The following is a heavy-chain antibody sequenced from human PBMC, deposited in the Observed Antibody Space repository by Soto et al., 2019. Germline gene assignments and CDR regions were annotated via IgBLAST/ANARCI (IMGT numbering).Heavy chain of an antibody. CDR2: ISGSGGST. V-gene: IGHV3-23*01. Sequence: GGSLRLPCAASGFTFSSYAMSWVRQAPGKGLEWVSAISGSGGSTYYADSVKGRFTISRDNSKNTLYLQMNSLRAEDTAVYYCAKDPQGVGATWAPSFDPWGQGTLVTVSS. D-gene: IGHD1-26*01. CDR3: AKDPQGVGATWAPSFDP. J-gene: IGHJ5*02. CDR1: GFTFSSYA.